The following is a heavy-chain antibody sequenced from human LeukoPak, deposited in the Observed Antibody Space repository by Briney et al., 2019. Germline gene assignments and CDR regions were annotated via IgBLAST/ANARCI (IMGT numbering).Heavy chain of an antibody. D-gene: IGHD3-22*01. CDR1: GFTFSNYW. CDR3: AKDSRPYYDGSGPFDY. V-gene: IGHV3-74*01. J-gene: IGHJ4*02. Sequence: SGGSLRLSCAASGFTFSNYWMHWVRQAPGKGLVWVSRINPDGSSTSYADSVKGRFTISRDNAKNTLYLQMNSLRAEDTAVYYCAKDSRPYYDGSGPFDYWGQGTLVTVSS. CDR2: INPDGSST.